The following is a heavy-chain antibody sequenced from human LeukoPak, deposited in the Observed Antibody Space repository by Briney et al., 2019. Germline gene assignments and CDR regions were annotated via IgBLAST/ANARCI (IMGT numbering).Heavy chain of an antibody. V-gene: IGHV4-34*01. J-gene: IGHJ3*02. CDR3: ARQGAHSSGYDDAFDI. Sequence: SETLSLTCAVYGGSFSGYYWSWIRQPPGKGLEWIGEINHSGSTNYNPSLKSRVTISVDTSKNQFSLKLSSVTAADTAVYYCARQGAHSSGYDDAFDIWGQGTMVTVSP. CDR1: GGSFSGYY. CDR2: INHSGST. D-gene: IGHD3-22*01.